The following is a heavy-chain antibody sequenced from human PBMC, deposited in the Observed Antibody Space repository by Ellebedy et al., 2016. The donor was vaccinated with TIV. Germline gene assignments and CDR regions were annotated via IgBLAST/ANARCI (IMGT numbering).Heavy chain of an antibody. Sequence: GESLKISXTVSGLTSDDYGIHWVRQAPGKGLEWVSAISDSGTFTYYADSVKGRFTLSRDNFKDTRYVQMERLRAEDTAVYYCAKARGSSVIDYNYFGMDVWGQGTTVTVSS. V-gene: IGHV3-23*01. CDR2: ISDSGTFT. J-gene: IGHJ6*02. D-gene: IGHD2-21*01. CDR1: GLTSDDYG. CDR3: AKARGSSVIDYNYFGMDV.